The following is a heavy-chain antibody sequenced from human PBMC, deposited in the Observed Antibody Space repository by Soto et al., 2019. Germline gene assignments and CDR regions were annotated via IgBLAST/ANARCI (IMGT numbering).Heavy chain of an antibody. Sequence: PGGSLRLACAASGCTFSAYAMSWVRQAPGKGLQWVSGVGGSDTDKHDADSVRGRFTVSRDNSKNTLYPQMNSLRADDTAVYYCAKDATAVNGVWDPFDMWGQGTEVTVSS. V-gene: IGHV3-23*01. CDR3: AKDATAVNGVWDPFDM. CDR2: VGGSDTDK. J-gene: IGHJ3*02. D-gene: IGHD2-8*01. CDR1: GCTFSAYA.